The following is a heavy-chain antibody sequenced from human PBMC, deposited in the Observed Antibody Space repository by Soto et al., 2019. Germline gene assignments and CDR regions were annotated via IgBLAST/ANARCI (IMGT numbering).Heavy chain of an antibody. V-gene: IGHV3-23*01. Sequence: EVQLLDSGGTLVQPGESLRLACEVSGFSFSSFSMNWVRQAPGEGLEWVSSIRGTATSYADSVKGRFTISRDNSKNTVYLQMSTLRGEDTAVYYCAKLAVLMPTSGGWCNWFDPWGHGTLVIVSS. J-gene: IGHJ5*02. CDR2: IRGTAT. CDR3: AKLAVLMPTSGGWCNWFDP. D-gene: IGHD3-16*01. CDR1: GFSFSSFS.